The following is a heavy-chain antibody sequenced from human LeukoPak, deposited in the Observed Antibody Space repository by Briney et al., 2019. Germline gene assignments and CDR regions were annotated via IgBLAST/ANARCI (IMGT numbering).Heavy chain of an antibody. D-gene: IGHD3-10*01. CDR2: ISGSGDST. CDR1: GFTFSSYA. V-gene: IGHV3-23*01. J-gene: IGHJ4*02. Sequence: PGGSLRLSCAASGFTFSSYAMSWVRQAPGKGLEWVSAISGSGDSTYYADSVKGRFTISRDNSKNSLYLQMNSLRAEATAVYYCARSGYGKIFDYWGQGTLVTVSS. CDR3: ARSGYGKIFDY.